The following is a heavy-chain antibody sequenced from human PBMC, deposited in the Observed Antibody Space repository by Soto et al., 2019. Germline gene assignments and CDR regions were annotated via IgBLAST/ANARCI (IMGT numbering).Heavy chain of an antibody. Sequence: PSETLSLTCAVYGGSFSGYYWSWIRQPPGKGLEWIGEINHSGSTNYNPSLKSRVTISVDTSKNQFSLKLSSVTAADTAVYYCASLWFGEINWFDPWGQGTLVPVSS. D-gene: IGHD3-10*01. CDR2: INHSGST. V-gene: IGHV4-34*01. CDR3: ASLWFGEINWFDP. CDR1: GGSFSGYY. J-gene: IGHJ5*02.